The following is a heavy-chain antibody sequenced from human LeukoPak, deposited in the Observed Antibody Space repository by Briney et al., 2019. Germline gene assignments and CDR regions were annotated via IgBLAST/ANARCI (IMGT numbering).Heavy chain of an antibody. CDR2: ISWNSGSI. J-gene: IGHJ3*02. CDR3: ARDHLSHAFDI. D-gene: IGHD3-3*02. CDR1: GFTFNDYA. V-gene: IGHV3-9*01. Sequence: GGSLRLSCAASGFTFNDYAMHWVRQAPGKGLEWVSGISWNSGSIGYADSVKGRFTISRDNSKNTLYLQMNSLGAEDTAVYYCARDHLSHAFDIWGQGTMVTVSS.